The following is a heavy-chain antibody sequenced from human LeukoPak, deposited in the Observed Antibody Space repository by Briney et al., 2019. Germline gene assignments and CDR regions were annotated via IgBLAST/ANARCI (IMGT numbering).Heavy chain of an antibody. CDR2: IYYSGIT. V-gene: IGHV4-39*07. CDR1: GGSISSSSYY. D-gene: IGHD6-6*01. J-gene: IGHJ4*02. CDR3: VRAYYSTSFYPF. Sequence: SETLSLTCPVSGGSISSSSYYWGGIRQPPGKGLEWIGSIYYSGITYYNPSLKSRVTISVDTSRTQFSLKLNSVTAADTAVYYCVRAYYSTSFYPFWGQGALVTVSS.